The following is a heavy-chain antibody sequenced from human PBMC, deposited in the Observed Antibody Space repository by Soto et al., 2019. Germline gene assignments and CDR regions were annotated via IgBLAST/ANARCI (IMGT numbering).Heavy chain of an antibody. CDR1: GGSISSSNW. CDR3: ARAQGSDRNYYYYGMDV. J-gene: IGHJ6*02. Sequence: PSETLSLTFAVCGGSISSSNWWSWVRQPPGKGLEWIGEIYHSGSTNYNPSLKSRVTISVDKSKNQFSLKLSSVTAADTAVYYCARAQGSDRNYYYYGMDVWGQGTTVTVSS. V-gene: IGHV4-4*02. CDR2: IYHSGST.